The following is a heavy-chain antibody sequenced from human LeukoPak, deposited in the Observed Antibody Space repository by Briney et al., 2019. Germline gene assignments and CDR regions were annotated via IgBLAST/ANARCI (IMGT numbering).Heavy chain of an antibody. V-gene: IGHV4-59*01. CDR2: IYNGVNT. D-gene: IGHD1-26*01. CDR3: ARSRAFNSGAFDP. Sequence: SETLSLTCTVSGGSISSYYWSWIRQPPGKGVEWIAHIYNGVNTNYNPSLKSRVTISVDTSKNQFSLRLNSVTAADTAVYYCARSRAFNSGAFDPWGQGSLVTVSS. J-gene: IGHJ5*02. CDR1: GGSISSYY.